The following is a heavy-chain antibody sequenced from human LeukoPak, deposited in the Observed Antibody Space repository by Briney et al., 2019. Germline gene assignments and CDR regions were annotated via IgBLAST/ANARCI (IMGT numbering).Heavy chain of an antibody. V-gene: IGHV1-24*01. Sequence: GASVKVSCKVSGYTLAELSMHWVRQAPGKGLEWMGGFDPEDGETIYAQKFQGRVTMTEDTSTDTAYMELSSLRSEDTAVYYCARAGDARGSADYWGQGTLVTVSS. CDR1: GYTLAELS. J-gene: IGHJ4*02. CDR2: FDPEDGET. D-gene: IGHD3-10*01. CDR3: ARAGDARGSADY.